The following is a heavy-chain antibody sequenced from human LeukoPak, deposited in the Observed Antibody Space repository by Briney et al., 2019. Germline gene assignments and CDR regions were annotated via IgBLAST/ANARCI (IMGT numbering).Heavy chain of an antibody. CDR1: GYSFTSYW. J-gene: IGHJ6*02. Sequence: GESLKISCKGSGYSFTSYWIGWVRQMPGKGLEWMGIIYAGDSDTRYSPSFQGQVTISVDKSISTAYLQWSSLLASDTAMYYCARAIGTSQFYFYYGMDVWGQGTTVTVSS. CDR3: ARAIGTSQFYFYYGMDV. CDR2: IYAGDSDT. V-gene: IGHV5-51*01. D-gene: IGHD2-2*01.